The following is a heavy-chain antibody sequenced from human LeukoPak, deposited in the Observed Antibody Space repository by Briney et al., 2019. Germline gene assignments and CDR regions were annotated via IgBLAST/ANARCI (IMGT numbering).Heavy chain of an antibody. V-gene: IGHV3-21*01. Sequence: PGGSLRLSCAASGFTFSTYSMNWVRQTPGKGLEWVSSISSSSTYIYYADSVKGRFTISRDNHKNSLYLQMNSLRVEDTAVYYCAREPTAMILWGQGTLVTVSS. CDR3: AREPTAMIL. CDR2: ISSSSTYI. CDR1: GFTFSTYS. J-gene: IGHJ4*02. D-gene: IGHD5-18*01.